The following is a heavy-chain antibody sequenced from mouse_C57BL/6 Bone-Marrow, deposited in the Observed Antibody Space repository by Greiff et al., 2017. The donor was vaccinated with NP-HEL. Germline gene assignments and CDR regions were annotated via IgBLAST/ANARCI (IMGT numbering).Heavy chain of an antibody. V-gene: IGHV1-81*01. CDR1: GYTFTSYG. J-gene: IGHJ3*01. D-gene: IGHD3-2*02. CDR3: AGRQLMLRFAY. Sequence: VQLQQSGAELARPGASVQLSCKASGYTFTSYGISWVKQRTGQGLEWIGEISPRSGNTYYNEKFKGKATLTADKSSSTAYMGLRSLTSEDSAVYFCAGRQLMLRFAYWGQGTLVTVSA. CDR2: ISPRSGNT.